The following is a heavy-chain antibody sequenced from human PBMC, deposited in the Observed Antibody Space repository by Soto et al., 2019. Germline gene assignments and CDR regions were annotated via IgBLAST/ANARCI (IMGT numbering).Heavy chain of an antibody. Sequence: ASLKVSCKASGYTFTSYYMHWVRQAPGQGLEWMGIINPSGGSTSYAQKLQGRVTMTRDTSTSTVYMELSSLRSEDTAVYYCGREMATITGDAFDIWGQGTMVTVSS. CDR3: GREMATITGDAFDI. V-gene: IGHV1-46*04. J-gene: IGHJ3*02. CDR2: INPSGGST. CDR1: GYTFTSYY. D-gene: IGHD5-12*01.